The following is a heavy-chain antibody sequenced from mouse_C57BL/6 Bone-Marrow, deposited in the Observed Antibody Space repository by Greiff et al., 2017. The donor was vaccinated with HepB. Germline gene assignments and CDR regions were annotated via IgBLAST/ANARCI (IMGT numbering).Heavy chain of an antibody. CDR3: ARVYYYGSSLYWYFDV. V-gene: IGHV3-8*01. CDR2: ISYSGST. Sequence: VQLKESGPGLAKPSQTLSLTCSVTGYSITSDYWNWVRKFPGNKLEYMGYISYSGSTYYNPSLKSRISITRDTSKNQYYLQLNSVTTEDTATYYCARVYYYGSSLYWYFDVWGTGTTVTVSS. CDR1: GYSITSDY. D-gene: IGHD1-1*01. J-gene: IGHJ1*03.